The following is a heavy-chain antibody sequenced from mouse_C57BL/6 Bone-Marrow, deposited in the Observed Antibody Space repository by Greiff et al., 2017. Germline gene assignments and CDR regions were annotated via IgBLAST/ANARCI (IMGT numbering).Heavy chain of an antibody. V-gene: IGHV1-39*01. CDR3: AREGYDYDGDFDY. Sequence: VHVKQSGPELVKPGASVKISCKASGYSFTDYNMNWVKQSNGKSLEWIGVINPNYGTTSYNQKFKGKATLTVDQSSSTAYMQLNSLTSEDSAVYNSAREGYDYDGDFDYWGQGTTLTVSS. J-gene: IGHJ2*01. CDR1: GYSFTDYN. CDR2: INPNYGTT. D-gene: IGHD2-4*01.